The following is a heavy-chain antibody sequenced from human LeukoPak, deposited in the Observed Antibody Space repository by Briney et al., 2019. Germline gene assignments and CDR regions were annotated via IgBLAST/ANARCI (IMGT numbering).Heavy chain of an antibody. Sequence: SETLSLTCTVSGGSISSYYWSWIRQPAGKGLEWIGRIYTSGSTNYNPSLKSRVTMSVDTSKNQFSLKLSSATAADTAVYYCARVRYSGSFRAFDIWGQGTMVTVSS. D-gene: IGHD1-26*01. J-gene: IGHJ3*02. V-gene: IGHV4-4*07. CDR2: IYTSGST. CDR1: GGSISSYY. CDR3: ARVRYSGSFRAFDI.